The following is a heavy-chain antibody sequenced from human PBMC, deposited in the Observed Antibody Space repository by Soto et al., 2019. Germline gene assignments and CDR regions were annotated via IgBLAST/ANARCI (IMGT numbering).Heavy chain of an antibody. J-gene: IGHJ6*02. V-gene: IGHV3-74*01. Sequence: EVQLVESGGGLVQPGGSLRLSCAASGFTFSNYWMHWVRQAPGKGLMWVSRISSDGSTTNYADSVKGRFTISRDNANNTLYLQMNSLRVEYTALYYCARGVRGHYGKDVWGQGTTVTVSS. CDR2: ISSDGSTT. CDR1: GFTFSNYW. CDR3: ARGVRGHYGKDV. D-gene: IGHD3-10*01.